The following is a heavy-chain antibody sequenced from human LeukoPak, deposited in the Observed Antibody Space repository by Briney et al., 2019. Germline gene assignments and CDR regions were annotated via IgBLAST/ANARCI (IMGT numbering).Heavy chain of an antibody. J-gene: IGHJ4*02. CDR1: GGSFSGYY. V-gene: IGHV4-34*01. Sequence: SETLSLTCAVYGGSFSGYYWSWIRQPPGKGLEWIGEINHSGSTNYNPSLKSRVTISVDTSKNQFSLKLSSVTAADTAVYYCARSATMVRGGVDYWGQGTLVTVSS. CDR2: INHSGST. D-gene: IGHD3-10*01. CDR3: ARSATMVRGGVDY.